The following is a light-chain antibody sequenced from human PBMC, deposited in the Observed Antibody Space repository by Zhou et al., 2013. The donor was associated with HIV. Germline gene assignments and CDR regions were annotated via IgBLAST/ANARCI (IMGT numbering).Light chain of an antibody. CDR2: DAS. CDR1: QSVSRY. J-gene: IGKJ2*01. V-gene: IGKV3-11*01. Sequence: EIVLTQSPTTLSLSPGERATLSCRASQSVSRYLAWYQQKPGLAPRLLIYDASNRATGIPARFSGSGSGTDFTLTIGSLEPEDFAVYYCQQRSNWPPMYTFGQGTKAGDQT. CDR3: QQRSNWPPMYT.